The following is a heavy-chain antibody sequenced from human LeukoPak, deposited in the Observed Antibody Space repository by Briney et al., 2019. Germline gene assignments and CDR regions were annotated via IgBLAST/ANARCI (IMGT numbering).Heavy chain of an antibody. CDR1: GFTFSSYG. CDR3: AKDHLYYFDY. CDR2: ISYDGSNK. Sequence: GGSLRLSCAASGFTFSSYGMHWVRQAPGKGLERVAVISYDGSNKYYADSVKGRFTISRDNSKNTLYLQMNSLRAEDTAVYYCAKDHLYYFDYWGQGTLVTVSS. J-gene: IGHJ4*02. V-gene: IGHV3-30*18.